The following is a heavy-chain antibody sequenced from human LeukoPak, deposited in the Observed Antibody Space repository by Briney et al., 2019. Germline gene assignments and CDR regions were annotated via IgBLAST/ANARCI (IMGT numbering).Heavy chain of an antibody. CDR3: ASDRFLEWSLYPEYYYYMDV. V-gene: IGHV3-30-3*01. D-gene: IGHD3-3*01. Sequence: PGGSLRLSCAASGFTFSSYAMHWVRQAPGKGLEWVAVISYDGSNEYYADSVKGRFTISRDNSKNTLYLQMNSLRAEDTAVYYCASDRFLEWSLYPEYYYYMDVWGKGTTVTVSS. CDR2: ISYDGSNE. J-gene: IGHJ6*03. CDR1: GFTFSSYA.